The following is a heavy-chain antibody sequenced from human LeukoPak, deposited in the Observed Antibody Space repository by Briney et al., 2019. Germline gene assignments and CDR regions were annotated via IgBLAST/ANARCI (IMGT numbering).Heavy chain of an antibody. CDR1: GFTFSSYS. Sequence: GGSLRLSCAASGFTFSSYSMNWVRQAPGKGLEWVSSISSSSSYIYYADSVKGRFTISRDNAKNSLYLKMNSLRAEDTAVYYCARDLAYYDSSGYGDYWGQGTLVTVSS. CDR2: ISSSSSYI. D-gene: IGHD3-22*01. V-gene: IGHV3-21*01. J-gene: IGHJ4*02. CDR3: ARDLAYYDSSGYGDY.